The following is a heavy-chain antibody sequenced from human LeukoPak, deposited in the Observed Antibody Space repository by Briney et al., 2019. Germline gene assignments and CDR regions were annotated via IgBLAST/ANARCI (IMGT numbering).Heavy chain of an antibody. V-gene: IGHV3-30*18. CDR1: GFTFSSYG. CDR3: AKGITMIVVVLDY. Sequence: PGGSLRLSCAASGFTFSSYGMHWVRQAPGKGLEWVAFISYDGSNKYYADSVKGRFTISRDNSKNTLYLQMNNLRAEDTAVYYCAKGITMIVVVLDYWGQGTLVTVSS. CDR2: ISYDGSNK. D-gene: IGHD3-22*01. J-gene: IGHJ4*02.